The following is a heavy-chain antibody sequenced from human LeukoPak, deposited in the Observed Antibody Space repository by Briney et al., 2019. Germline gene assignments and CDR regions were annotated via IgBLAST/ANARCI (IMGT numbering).Heavy chain of an antibody. CDR2: ISSNSDNT. V-gene: IGHV1-18*01. D-gene: IGHD3-16*01. CDR1: GYTFTSYG. Sequence: ASVNVSCKATGYTFTSYGVSWVRQGPRQGLEWVGWISSNSDNTNYAQKFQGRVTMTTDTSTSTAYMELRSLRSDDTAVYYCARDWGSIKVITDYWGQGTLVTVSS. J-gene: IGHJ4*02. CDR3: ARDWGSIKVITDY.